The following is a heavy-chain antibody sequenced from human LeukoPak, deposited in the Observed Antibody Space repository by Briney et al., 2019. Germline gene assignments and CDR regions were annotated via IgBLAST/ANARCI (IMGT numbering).Heavy chain of an antibody. CDR2: INHSGST. CDR1: GFTFDDYG. Sequence: GSLRLSCAASGFTFDDYGMSWIRQPPGKGLEWIGEINHSGSTNYNPSLKSRVTISVDTSTNQFSLKLSSVTAADTAVYYCARGHLLMVRGVIINYYYYYMDVWGKGTTVTVSS. V-gene: IGHV4-34*01. D-gene: IGHD3-10*01. J-gene: IGHJ6*03. CDR3: ARGHLLMVRGVIINYYYYYMDV.